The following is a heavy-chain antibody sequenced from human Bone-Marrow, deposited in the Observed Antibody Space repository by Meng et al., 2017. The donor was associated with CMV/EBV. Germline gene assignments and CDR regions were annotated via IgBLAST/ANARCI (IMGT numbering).Heavy chain of an antibody. CDR1: GGTFSSYV. CDR2: IIPILGTA. CDR3: AAQRDYDSSPKAFEI. D-gene: IGHD3-22*01. Sequence: SVKVSCKASGGTFSSYVISWVRQAPGQGLEWMGGIIPILGTANYAQKFQGRVTITTDESTSTDYMQLSSLRSEDTAVYYCAAQRDYDSSPKAFEIWGQGTMVTVSS. V-gene: IGHV1-69*05. J-gene: IGHJ3*02.